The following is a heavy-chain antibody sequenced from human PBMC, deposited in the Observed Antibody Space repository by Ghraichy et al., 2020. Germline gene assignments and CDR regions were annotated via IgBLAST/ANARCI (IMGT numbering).Heavy chain of an antibody. CDR1: GFNFNNYA. CDR3: ANEKDGSWDFYGN. J-gene: IGHJ4*02. CDR2: INADGSRI. V-gene: IGHV3-23*01. D-gene: IGHD2/OR15-2a*01. Sequence: GGSLRLSCAASGFNFNNYAMSWVRQAPGKGLEGVSAINADGSRIYYADAVQGRFTISRDNSKNTLFLQMNSLRADDTAVYYCANEKDGSWDFYGNWGQGTLVTVSS.